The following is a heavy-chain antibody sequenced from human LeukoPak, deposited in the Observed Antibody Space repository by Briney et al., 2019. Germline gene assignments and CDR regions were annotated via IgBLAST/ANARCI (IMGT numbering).Heavy chain of an antibody. CDR1: GFTFSSYG. D-gene: IGHD6-19*01. V-gene: IGHV3-33*01. CDR3: ARESYSSGCLGY. CDR2: IWYDGSNK. J-gene: IGHJ4*02. Sequence: GALRLSCAASGFTFSSYGMHWVRQAPGKGLEWVAVIWYDGSNKYYADSVKGRFTISRDTSKNTLYLQMNSLRAEDTAVYYCARESYSSGCLGYWGQGTLVTVSS.